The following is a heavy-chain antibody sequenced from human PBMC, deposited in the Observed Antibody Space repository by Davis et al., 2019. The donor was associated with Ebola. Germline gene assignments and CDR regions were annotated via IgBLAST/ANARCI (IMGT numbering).Heavy chain of an antibody. CDR2: IYHSGNA. Sequence: MPSETLSLTCTVSGGSISGGDYFWSWIRQPPGKGLEWIGYIYHSGNAYYSPSLKSRVTISVDTSKNQFSLRVRSVTAADTAVYYCARSGAFDIWGQGTMVTVSS. V-gene: IGHV4-30-4*01. CDR1: GGSISGGDYF. J-gene: IGHJ3*02. D-gene: IGHD1-26*01. CDR3: ARSGAFDI.